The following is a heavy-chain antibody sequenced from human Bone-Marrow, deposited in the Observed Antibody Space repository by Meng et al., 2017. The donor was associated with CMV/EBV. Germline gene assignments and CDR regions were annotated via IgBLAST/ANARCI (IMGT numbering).Heavy chain of an antibody. CDR3: ARAGHHSTSSWFYS. V-gene: IGHV3-23*01. CDR1: GFTFSSYA. Sequence: GGSLRLSCAASGFTFSSYAMSWVRQAPGKGLEWVSAISGSGGSTYYADSVKGRFTISRDNSKNTLYLQMNSLRAEDTAVYYWARAGHHSTSSWFYSGAQGTPATVPS. D-gene: IGHD6-6*01. CDR2: ISGSGGST. J-gene: IGHJ5*01.